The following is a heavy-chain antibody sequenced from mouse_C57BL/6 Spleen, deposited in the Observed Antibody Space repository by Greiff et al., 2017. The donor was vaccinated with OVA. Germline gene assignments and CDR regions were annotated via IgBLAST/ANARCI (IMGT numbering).Heavy chain of an antibody. D-gene: IGHD2-4*01. CDR1: GYTFTSYW. Sequence: QVHVKQPGAELVKPGASVKLSCKASGYTFTSYWMHWVKQRPGQGLEWIGMIHPNSGSTNYNEKFKSKATLTVDKSSSTAYMQLSSLTSEDSAVYYCAREDYGWYWGQGTTLTVSS. CDR2: IHPNSGST. J-gene: IGHJ2*01. CDR3: AREDYGWY. V-gene: IGHV1-64*01.